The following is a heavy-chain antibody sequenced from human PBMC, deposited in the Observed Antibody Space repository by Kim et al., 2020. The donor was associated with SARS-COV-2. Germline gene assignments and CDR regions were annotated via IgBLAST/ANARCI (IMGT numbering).Heavy chain of an antibody. Sequence: GGSLRLSCAASGFTFNSYAMAWVRQAPGKGLEWVSSISESGGNTYYANSVKGRFTISRDNFRNMLYLQMNSLRAEDTAIYYCAKRFFDSGSFYGMDVWGQGTTVTVSS. CDR2: ISESGGNT. V-gene: IGHV3-23*01. CDR1: GFTFNSYA. J-gene: IGHJ6*02. D-gene: IGHD3-10*01. CDR3: AKRFFDSGSFYGMDV.